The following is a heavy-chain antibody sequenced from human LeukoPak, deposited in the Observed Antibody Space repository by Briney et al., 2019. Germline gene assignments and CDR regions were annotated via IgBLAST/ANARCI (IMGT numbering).Heavy chain of an antibody. CDR1: GGSLSGYY. D-gene: IGHD6-6*01. CDR3: ATAGHRIAARPDRPRSNWFDP. V-gene: IGHV4-34*01. Sequence: SETLSFTCAVYGGSLSGYYWSWIRQPPGKGLEWIGEINHSGSTDYNPSLKSRVTISLDTSKNQFSLKLSSVTAADTAVYYCATAGHRIAARPDRPRSNWFDPWGQGTLVTVSS. CDR2: INHSGST. J-gene: IGHJ5*02.